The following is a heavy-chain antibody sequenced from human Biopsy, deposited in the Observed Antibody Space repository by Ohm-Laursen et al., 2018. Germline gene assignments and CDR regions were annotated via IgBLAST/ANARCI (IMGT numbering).Heavy chain of an antibody. D-gene: IGHD3-3*01. J-gene: IGHJ4*02. Sequence: SVKVSCKSSGGTFSNYAISWVRQAPGEGLEWMGGIIAVSGLVNYAPKFQGRVSITADKSTTTAYMELSNLKSEDTAVYYCATPFQYYDSWGGYPPFDHWGQGTLVTVSS. CDR2: IIAVSGLV. CDR3: ATPFQYYDSWGGYPPFDH. V-gene: IGHV1-69*10. CDR1: GGTFSNYA.